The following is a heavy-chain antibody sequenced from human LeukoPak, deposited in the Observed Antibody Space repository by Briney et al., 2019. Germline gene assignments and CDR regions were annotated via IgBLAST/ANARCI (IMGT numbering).Heavy chain of an antibody. D-gene: IGHD3-10*02. V-gene: IGHV3-23*01. Sequence: GWALRLSCAASGFTFSSYAMSWARQAPGKGLEWVSAISGSGGSTYHADSVKGRFTISRDNSKNTLYLQMNSLRAEDTAVYYCAELGITMIGGVWGKGTTVTISS. CDR2: ISGSGGST. CDR1: GFTFSSYA. J-gene: IGHJ6*04. CDR3: AELGITMIGGV.